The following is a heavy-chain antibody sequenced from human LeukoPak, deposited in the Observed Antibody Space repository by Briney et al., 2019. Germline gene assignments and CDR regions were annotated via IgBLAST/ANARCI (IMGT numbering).Heavy chain of an antibody. Sequence: GGSLRLSCAASGFTFSSYSMNWVRQAPGKGLEWVSSISSSSSYIYYADSVKGRFTISRDNAKNSLYLQMNSLRAEDTAVYYCASLSAAMVDYSDYWGQGTLVTVSS. V-gene: IGHV3-21*01. CDR2: ISSSSSYI. CDR1: GFTFSSYS. CDR3: ASLSAAMVDYSDY. J-gene: IGHJ4*02. D-gene: IGHD5-18*01.